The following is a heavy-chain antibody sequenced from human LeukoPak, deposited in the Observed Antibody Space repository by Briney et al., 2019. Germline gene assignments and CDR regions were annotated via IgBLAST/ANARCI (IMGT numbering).Heavy chain of an antibody. CDR2: ISSSSSTI. CDR3: ARIAYCGGDCPYNWFDP. J-gene: IGHJ5*02. D-gene: IGHD2-21*02. CDR1: GFTFSSYS. Sequence: GGSLRLSCAASGFTFSSYSMNWVRQAPGKGLERVSYISSSSSTIYYADSVKGRFTISRDNAKNSLYLQMNSLRAEDTAVYYCARIAYCGGDCPYNWFDPWGQGTLVTVSS. V-gene: IGHV3-48*04.